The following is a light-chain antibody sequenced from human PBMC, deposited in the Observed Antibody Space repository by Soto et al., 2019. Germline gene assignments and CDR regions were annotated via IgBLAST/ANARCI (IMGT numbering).Light chain of an antibody. CDR3: QQYNNWPALT. V-gene: IGKV3-15*01. CDR1: QSVSSN. Sequence: EIVMTQSPATLSVSPGERATLSCRASQSVSSNLAWYQQKPGQAPRLLIYGASTRANCIPARFSGSGSGTEFPLTFSSLQSEDFAVYYCQQYNNWPALTFGGGTKVEIK. CDR2: GAS. J-gene: IGKJ4*01.